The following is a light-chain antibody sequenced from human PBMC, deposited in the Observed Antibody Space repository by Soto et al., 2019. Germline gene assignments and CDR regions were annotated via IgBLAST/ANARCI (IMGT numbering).Light chain of an antibody. Sequence: EIVLTQSPGTRSLSPGERATLSCRASQSVSSSYLDWYQQKPGQAPRLLIYGASSRATGIPDRFSGSGSGTDFTLTISRLEPEDFAVYYCQQYGSSPRTFGQGTKVEIK. CDR3: QQYGSSPRT. CDR2: GAS. CDR1: QSVSSSY. V-gene: IGKV3-20*01. J-gene: IGKJ1*01.